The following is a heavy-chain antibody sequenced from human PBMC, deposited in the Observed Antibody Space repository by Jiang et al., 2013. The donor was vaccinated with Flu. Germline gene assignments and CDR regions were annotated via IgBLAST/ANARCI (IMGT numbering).Heavy chain of an antibody. CDR2: IFHSGST. Sequence: GSGLVKPSQTLSLTCTVSGYSINSGDYYWTWIRQAPGKGLEWIGYIFHSGSTSSNPSLKSRLTISIDTSKNQFSLKLRSLTAADTAVYYCARDSGDGSGSYRGYLDVWGLGTRVTVSS. V-gene: IGHV4-30-4*08. J-gene: IGHJ6*02. CDR1: GYSINSGDYY. CDR3: ARDSGDGSGSYRGYLDV. D-gene: IGHD3-10*01.